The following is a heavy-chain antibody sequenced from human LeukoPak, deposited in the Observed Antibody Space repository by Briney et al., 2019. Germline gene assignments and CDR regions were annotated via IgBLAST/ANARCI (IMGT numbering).Heavy chain of an antibody. D-gene: IGHD5-18*01. CDR3: ARVRGYGYEPFDY. Sequence: GGSLRLSCAASGFTFSDHYMDWVRQAPGKGLEWVGRTRNKANSYTTEYAASVKGRFTVSRDDSKNSLYLQMNSLKTEDTAFYYCARVRGYGYEPFDYWGQGTLVTVSS. CDR1: GFTFSDHY. V-gene: IGHV3-72*01. J-gene: IGHJ4*02. CDR2: TRNKANSYTT.